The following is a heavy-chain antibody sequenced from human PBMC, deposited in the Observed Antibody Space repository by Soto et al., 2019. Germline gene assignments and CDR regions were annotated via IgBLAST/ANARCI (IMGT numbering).Heavy chain of an antibody. CDR3: AKVLGHGGRGAFDI. V-gene: IGHV3-30*18. CDR2: ISYDGSNK. J-gene: IGHJ3*02. Sequence: QVQLVESGGGVVQPGRSLRLSCAASGFTFSSYGMHWVRQAPGKGLEWVAVISYDGSNKYYADSVKGRFTISRDNSKNTLYLQMNILRAEDTAVYYCAKVLGHGGRGAFDIWGQGTMVTVSS. CDR1: GFTFSSYG. D-gene: IGHD7-27*01.